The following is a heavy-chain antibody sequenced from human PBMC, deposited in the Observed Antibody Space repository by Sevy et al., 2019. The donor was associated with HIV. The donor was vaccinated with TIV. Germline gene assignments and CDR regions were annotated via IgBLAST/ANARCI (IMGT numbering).Heavy chain of an antibody. CDR3: VRHTDSRRLSWLDT. V-gene: IGHV4-39*01. J-gene: IGHJ5*02. Sequence: SETLSLTCSVSNASISSSSYYWGWVRQPPGKALEWIGIIYYSGTTYYSPSHKSRVTISVDTSKNQFFLDLRSMTATHTAVYYCVRHTDSRRLSWLDTWGQGILVTVSS. CDR1: NASISSSSYY. CDR2: IYYSGTT. D-gene: IGHD2-15*01.